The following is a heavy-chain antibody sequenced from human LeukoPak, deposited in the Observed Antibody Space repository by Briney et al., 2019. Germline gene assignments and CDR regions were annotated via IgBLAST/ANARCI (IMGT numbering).Heavy chain of an antibody. CDR1: GFTFSSYW. CDR3: ARRYCSGGGCDSGWYFDL. Sequence: GGSLRLSCAASGFTFSSYWMHWVRQAPGKGLVWVSRINSDGSGTNYADSVKGRFTISRDNAKNTLYLQMNSLRAEDTAVYDCARRYCSGGGCDSGWYFDLWGRGTLVTVSS. V-gene: IGHV3-74*01. D-gene: IGHD2-15*01. J-gene: IGHJ2*01. CDR2: INSDGSGT.